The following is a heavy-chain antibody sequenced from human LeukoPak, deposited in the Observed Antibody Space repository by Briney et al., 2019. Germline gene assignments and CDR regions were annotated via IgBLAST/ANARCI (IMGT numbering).Heavy chain of an antibody. V-gene: IGHV3-23*01. Sequence: PGGSLRLSCAASGFTFSSYAMSWVRQAPGKGLEWVSSISGSGGSTYYADFVKGRFTISRDNSKNTLYLQMNSLRAEDTAVYYCARAPRLRVNYFDYWGQGTLVTVSS. D-gene: IGHD4-17*01. CDR3: ARAPRLRVNYFDY. J-gene: IGHJ4*02. CDR1: GFTFSSYA. CDR2: ISGSGGST.